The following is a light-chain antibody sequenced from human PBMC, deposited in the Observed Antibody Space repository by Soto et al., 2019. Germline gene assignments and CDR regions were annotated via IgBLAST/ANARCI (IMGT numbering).Light chain of an antibody. V-gene: IGKV1-5*03. Sequence: DIQMTQSPSTLSGSVGDRVTITCRASQTISSWLAWYQQKPGKAPKLLIYKASTLKSGVPSRCSGSGSGTEFTLTISSLQPDDFATYYCQHYNSYSEAFGQGTKVDLK. CDR2: KAS. J-gene: IGKJ1*01. CDR3: QHYNSYSEA. CDR1: QTISSW.